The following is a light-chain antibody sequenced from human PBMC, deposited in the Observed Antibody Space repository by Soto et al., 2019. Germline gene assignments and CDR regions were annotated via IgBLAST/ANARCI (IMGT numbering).Light chain of an antibody. J-gene: IGKJ4*01. CDR1: QSINTY. V-gene: IGKV3-11*01. Sequence: EVVLTQSPATLSSSPGESVTLSCRASQSINTYLACYQQKPGQAPRLLIYDASYSAAGIPSRFSGSGSGTDCTLTISSLEPADFAIYHCQQRSNWPLTFGGGNKGEI. CDR2: DAS. CDR3: QQRSNWPLT.